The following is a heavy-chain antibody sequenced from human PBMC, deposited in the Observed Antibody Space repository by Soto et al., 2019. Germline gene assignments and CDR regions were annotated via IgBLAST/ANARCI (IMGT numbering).Heavy chain of an antibody. CDR1: GFTFSSYA. CDR3: VKGEYYYDSSGYYPFDY. D-gene: IGHD3-22*01. CDR2: ISTNGGST. J-gene: IGHJ4*02. Sequence: GGSLRLSCAASGFTFSSYAMHWVRQAPGKGPEYVSSISTNGGSTHYADSVKGRFTISRDNSKNTQYLQMSGLRADDTAVYYCVKGEYYYDSSGYYPFDYWGQGTLVTVSS. V-gene: IGHV3-64D*06.